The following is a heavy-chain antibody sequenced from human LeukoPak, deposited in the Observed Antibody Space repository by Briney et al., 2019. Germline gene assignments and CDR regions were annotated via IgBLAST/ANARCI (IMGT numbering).Heavy chain of an antibody. CDR2: IHSSGST. J-gene: IGHJ4*02. V-gene: IGHV4-4*07. CDR3: AREGSATARPFVSNDY. D-gene: IGHD6-6*01. Sequence: PSETLPLTCTVSGGSISSYYWSWIRQPAGKGLEWIGRIHSSGSTDYNPSLKSRVTMSVDTSKNQFSLKVRSVTAADTAVYYCAREGSATARPFVSNDYWGQGTLVTVSS. CDR1: GGSISSYY.